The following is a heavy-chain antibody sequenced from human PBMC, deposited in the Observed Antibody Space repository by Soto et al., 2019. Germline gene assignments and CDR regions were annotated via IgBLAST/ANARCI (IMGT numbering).Heavy chain of an antibody. CDR2: IYYSGST. CDR3: ARDARGYYDSFEGKGFDY. CDR1: GGSIRSGDYY. D-gene: IGHD3-22*01. J-gene: IGHJ4*02. V-gene: IGHV4-30-4*01. Sequence: TLSLTCTVSGGSIRSGDYYWSWIRQPPGKGLEWIGYIYYSGSTYYKPSLKSRVTISVDTSKNQFSLKLSSVTAADTAVYYCARDARGYYDSFEGKGFDYWGQGTQVTVSS.